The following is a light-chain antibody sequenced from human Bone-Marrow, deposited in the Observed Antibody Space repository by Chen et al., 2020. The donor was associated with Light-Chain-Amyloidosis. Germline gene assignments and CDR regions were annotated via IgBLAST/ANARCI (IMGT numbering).Light chain of an antibody. CDR2: EAS. CDR3: QQYNSYRCS. J-gene: IGKJ2*04. CDR1: QSISTW. Sequence: DIQMTQSPSTLSASVGDRVTITCRASQSISTWLAWYQQKPGNAPKLLIYEASNLETGVPSRFSGSGSGTEFTLTISSLQPDDCATYYCQQYNSYRCSFGQGTKLEIK. V-gene: IGKV1-5*03.